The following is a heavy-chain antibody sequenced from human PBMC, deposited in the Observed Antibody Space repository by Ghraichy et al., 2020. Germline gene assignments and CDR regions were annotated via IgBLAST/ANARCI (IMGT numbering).Heavy chain of an antibody. J-gene: IGHJ6*02. CDR3: ASVSLVRGLPIHGSSSYDLGV. V-gene: IGHV4-34*01. CDR2: IDHAGSA. D-gene: IGHD3-10*01. Sequence: SETLSLTCTVYGASFRKYYWSWIRQSPGKGLEWIGEIDHAGSANYNPSLESRGTISVDTSKSQFSLEVNSVTAAATAVYYCASVSLVRGLPIHGSSSYDLGVWGQGTTVTVSS. CDR1: GASFRKYY.